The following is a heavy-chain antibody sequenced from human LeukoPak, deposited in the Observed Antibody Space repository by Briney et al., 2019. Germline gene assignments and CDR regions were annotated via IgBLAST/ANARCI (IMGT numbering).Heavy chain of an antibody. CDR3: ARGGYYHDGGGVGAFDI. CDR1: GFTFSSYD. V-gene: IGHV3-13*01. D-gene: IGHD3-22*01. CDR2: IGTIGNT. J-gene: IGHJ3*02. Sequence: GGSLRLPFVSSGFTFSSYDMHGVGQPRGKGLEGVSAIGTIGNTYYSGSVKGRFTISREDAKNYVFLQINSLRAGDTAVYFCARGGYYHDGGGVGAFDIWALGTAVTVSS.